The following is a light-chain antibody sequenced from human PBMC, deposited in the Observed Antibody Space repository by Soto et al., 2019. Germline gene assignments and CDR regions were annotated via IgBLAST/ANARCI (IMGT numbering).Light chain of an antibody. V-gene: IGLV4-69*01. CDR3: QTWGTGIQV. J-gene: IGLJ1*01. CDR2: LTSDGSH. CDR1: SGHSSYA. Sequence: QLVPTQSPSASASLGASVKLTCTLSSGHSSYAIAWHQQQPEKGPRYLMKLTSDGSHYKGGGIPDRFSGSSSGAERYLTISSLQSEDEADYYCQTWGTGIQVFGTGTKVTVL.